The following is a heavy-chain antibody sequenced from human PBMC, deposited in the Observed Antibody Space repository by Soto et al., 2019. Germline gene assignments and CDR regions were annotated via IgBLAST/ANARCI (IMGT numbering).Heavy chain of an antibody. Sequence: QVQLVQSGAEVKKPGASVKVSCKASGYTFTSYAMHWVRQAPGQRLEWMGWINAGNGNTKYSQKFQGRVTITRDTSESTAYMELGSLRAEDTAVYYCAKLTISGWVGWGQGTLVTVSS. V-gene: IGHV1-3*01. CDR3: AKLTISGWVG. J-gene: IGHJ4*02. CDR2: INAGNGNT. D-gene: IGHD6-19*01. CDR1: GYTFTSYA.